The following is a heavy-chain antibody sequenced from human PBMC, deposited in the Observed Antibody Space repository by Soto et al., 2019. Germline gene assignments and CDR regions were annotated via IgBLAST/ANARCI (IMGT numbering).Heavy chain of an antibody. Sequence: GASVKVSCKASGGTFSSYAISWVRQAPGQGLEWMGGIIPIFGTANYAQKFQGRVTITADESTSTAYMELSSLRSEDTAVYYCARSDGSGRPYYYYGMDGWGQGATVTVSS. D-gene: IGHD3-10*01. CDR2: IIPIFGTA. CDR1: GGTFSSYA. J-gene: IGHJ6*02. CDR3: ARSDGSGRPYYYYGMDG. V-gene: IGHV1-69*13.